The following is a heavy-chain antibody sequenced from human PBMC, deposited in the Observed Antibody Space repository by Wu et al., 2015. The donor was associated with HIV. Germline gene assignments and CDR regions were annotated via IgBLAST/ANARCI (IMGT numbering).Heavy chain of an antibody. CDR2: TTPMFGST. D-gene: IGHD3-10*01. J-gene: IGHJ5*02. CDR1: GGIFTKYD. Sequence: QVHLVQSGAEVKKPGSSVKVSCKASGGIFTKYDINWVRQAPGKGLEWMGGTTPMFGSTNYAQKFQGRVTITSDVYTSTVYLELSSLRSEDTAIYYCARELEDPDYYGSGLGFDPWGQGNPGHRLL. V-gene: IGHV1-69*05. CDR3: ARELEDPDYYGSGLGFDP.